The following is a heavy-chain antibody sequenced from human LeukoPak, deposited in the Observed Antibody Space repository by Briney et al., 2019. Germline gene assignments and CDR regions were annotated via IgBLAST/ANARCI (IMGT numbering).Heavy chain of an antibody. J-gene: IGHJ5*02. CDR3: ARASGWYLGNWFDP. CDR2: IYTSGST. CDR1: AGSISRYY. Sequence: PSETLSLTCTVSAGSISRYYWSWIRQPAGKGLEWIGRIYTSGSTNYNPSLKSRVTMSVDTSKNQFSLKLSSVTAADTAVYYCARASGWYLGNWFDPWGQGTLVTVSS. V-gene: IGHV4-4*07. D-gene: IGHD6-19*01.